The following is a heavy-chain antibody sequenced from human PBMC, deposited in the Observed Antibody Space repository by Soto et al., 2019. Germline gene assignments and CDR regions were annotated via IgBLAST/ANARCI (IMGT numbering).Heavy chain of an antibody. CDR2: INHSGST. D-gene: IGHD1-26*01. V-gene: IGHV4-34*01. CDR3: ARSRGGGSPGNYYYGMDV. Sequence: SETLSLTCAVYGGSFSGYYWSWIRQPPGKGLEWIGEINHSGSTNYNPSLKSRDNISVDTSKKQFSLKLSSVTAADTAVYYCARSRGGGSPGNYYYGMDVWGQGTTVTFSS. CDR1: GGSFSGYY. J-gene: IGHJ6*02.